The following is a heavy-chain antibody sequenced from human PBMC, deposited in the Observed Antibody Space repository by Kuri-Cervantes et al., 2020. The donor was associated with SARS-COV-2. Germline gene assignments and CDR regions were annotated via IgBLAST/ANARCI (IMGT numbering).Heavy chain of an antibody. CDR1: GYSFTNYW. CDR3: ARRAYGEQVDYYYMDV. J-gene: IGHJ6*03. Sequence: GGSLRLSCKGSGYSFTNYWISWVRQMPGKGLEWMGIIYLCDSDTKYSPSFQGQVTISAAKSISTAFLQWISLKASDTAMYYCARRAYGEQVDYYYMDVWGKGTTVTVSS. CDR2: IYLCDSDT. V-gene: IGHV5-51*01. D-gene: IGHD4-17*01.